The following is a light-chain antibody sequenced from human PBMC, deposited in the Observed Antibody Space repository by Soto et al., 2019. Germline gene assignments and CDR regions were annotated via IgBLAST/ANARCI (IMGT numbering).Light chain of an antibody. CDR3: QQYDNLPSLT. CDR2: DAS. V-gene: IGKV1-33*01. CDR1: QDISNY. J-gene: IGKJ4*01. Sequence: DIQMTQSPSSLSASVGDRVTITCQASQDISNYLNWYQQKPGKAPKLLIYDASNLETGVPSRFSGSGSGTDFTFTISSLQPEDIATYYCQQYDNLPSLTFDGGTKVDIK.